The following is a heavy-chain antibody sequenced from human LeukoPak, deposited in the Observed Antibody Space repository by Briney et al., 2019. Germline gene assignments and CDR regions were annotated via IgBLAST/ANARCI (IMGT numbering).Heavy chain of an antibody. J-gene: IGHJ4*02. D-gene: IGHD6-13*01. CDR1: GFTFSSYS. CDR3: ARDLSSSWHTPTGY. Sequence: GGSLRLSCAASGFTFSSYSMNWVRQAPGKGLEWVSSISSSSSYIYYADSVKGRFTISRDNAKNSLYLQMNSLRAEDTAVYYCARDLSSSWHTPTGYWGQGTLVTVSS. CDR2: ISSSSSYI. V-gene: IGHV3-21*01.